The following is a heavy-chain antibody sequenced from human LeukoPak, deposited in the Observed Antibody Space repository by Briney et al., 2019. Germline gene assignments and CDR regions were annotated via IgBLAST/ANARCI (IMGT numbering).Heavy chain of an antibody. CDR3: ARLSITVTLYYFDC. CDR1: GGSINYYY. J-gene: IGHJ4*02. V-gene: IGHV4-59*12. Sequence: SETLSLTCTVSGGSINYYYWMWIRQPPGKGLEWIGYIYYSGSTYYNPSLKSRVTISVDTSKNQFSLKLSSVTAADTAVYYCARLSITVTLYYFDCWGQGTLVTVSS. D-gene: IGHD4-11*01. CDR2: IYYSGST.